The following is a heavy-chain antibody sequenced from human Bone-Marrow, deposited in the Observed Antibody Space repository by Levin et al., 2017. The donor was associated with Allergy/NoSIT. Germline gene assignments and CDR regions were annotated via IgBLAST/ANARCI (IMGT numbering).Heavy chain of an antibody. Sequence: SSETLSLTCTVSGGSISSSSYYWGWIRQPPGKGLEWIGSIYYSGSTYYNPSLKSRVTISVDTSKNQFSLKLSSVTAADTAVYYCARHPGRYDILTGYYIEFKVDYWGQGTLVTVSS. CDR3: ARHPGRYDILTGYYIEFKVDY. CDR2: IYYSGST. CDR1: GGSISSSSYY. V-gene: IGHV4-39*01. D-gene: IGHD3-9*01. J-gene: IGHJ4*02.